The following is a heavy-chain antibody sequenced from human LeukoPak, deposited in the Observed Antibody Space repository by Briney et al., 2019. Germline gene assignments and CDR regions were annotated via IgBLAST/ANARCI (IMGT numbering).Heavy chain of an antibody. V-gene: IGHV3-21*01. J-gene: IGHJ4*02. D-gene: IGHD2-21*01. CDR3: ARDGRTILWSGFRGPGFDY. CDR2: ISGDSSHI. CDR1: GMPFNLFD. Sequence: GGSLRLSCAASGMPFNLFDMNWVRQVPGKGLEWVSCISGDSSHIYYADSVKGRFTISRDNAKNSLYLQMNSLRAEDTAVYYCARDGRTILWSGFRGPGFDYWGQGTLVTVSS.